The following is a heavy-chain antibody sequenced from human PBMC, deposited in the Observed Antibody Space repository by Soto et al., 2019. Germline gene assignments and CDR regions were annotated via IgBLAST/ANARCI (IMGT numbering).Heavy chain of an antibody. Sequence: GGSLRLSCAASGFTFSDYYMSWIRQAPGKGLEWVSYISSSSSYTNYADSVKGRFTISRDNAKNSLYLQMNSLRAEDTAVYYCARAEYYYDSSGYYYPYYYYYGMDVWGQGTTVTVSS. D-gene: IGHD3-22*01. J-gene: IGHJ6*02. CDR3: ARAEYYYDSSGYYYPYYYYYGMDV. CDR2: ISSSSSYT. CDR1: GFTFSDYY. V-gene: IGHV3-11*05.